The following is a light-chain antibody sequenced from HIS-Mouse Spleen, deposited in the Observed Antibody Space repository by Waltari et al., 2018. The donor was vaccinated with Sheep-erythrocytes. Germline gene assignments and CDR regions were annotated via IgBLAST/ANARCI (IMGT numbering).Light chain of an antibody. V-gene: IGKV1-13*02. CDR2: DAS. CDR1: QGISSA. Sequence: AIQLTQSHSSLSASVGDRVNITCRASQGISSALAWYQQKPGKAPKLLIYDASSLESGVPSRFSGSGSGTDFTLTISSLQPEDFATYYCQQFNSYLYTFGQGTKLEIK. CDR3: QQFNSYLYT. J-gene: IGKJ2*01.